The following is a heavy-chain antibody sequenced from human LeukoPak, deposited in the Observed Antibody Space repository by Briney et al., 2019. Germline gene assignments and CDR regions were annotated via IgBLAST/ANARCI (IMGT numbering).Heavy chain of an antibody. V-gene: IGHV4-59*01. CDR3: ARDGSPFYYDSSGYLDY. J-gene: IGHJ4*02. CDR1: GGSISSYY. CDR2: IYDSGST. Sequence: SETLSLTCTVSGGSISSYYWSWIRQPPGRGLEWIGYIYDSGSTNYNPSLRSRVTISVDTSKNQFSLKLSSVTAADTAVYYCARDGSPFYYDSSGYLDYWGQGTLVTVSS. D-gene: IGHD3-22*01.